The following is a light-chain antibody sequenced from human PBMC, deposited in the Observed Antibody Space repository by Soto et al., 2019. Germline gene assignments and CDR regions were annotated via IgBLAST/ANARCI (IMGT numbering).Light chain of an antibody. J-gene: IGLJ1*01. CDR1: SSDVGGYNY. CDR3: TSYTSSSTLYV. Sequence: QSALTQPASVSGSPGQSITISCTGTSSDVGGYNYVSWYQQHPGKAPKLMIYDVNNRPSGVSNRFSGSKSGNTASLTISGLQAEDEGDYHCTSYTSSSTLYVFGTGTKVTVL. V-gene: IGLV2-14*01. CDR2: DVN.